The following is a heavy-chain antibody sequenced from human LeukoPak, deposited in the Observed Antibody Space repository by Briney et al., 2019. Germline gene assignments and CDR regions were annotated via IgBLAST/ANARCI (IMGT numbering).Heavy chain of an antibody. CDR1: GFIFSDYY. V-gene: IGHV4-34*01. J-gene: IGHJ4*02. CDR3: ARGLGWFGEYAGIFDY. CDR2: INHSGST. D-gene: IGHD3-10*01. Sequence: LRLSCAASGFIFSDYYMSWIRQPPGKGLEWIGEINHSGSTNYNPSLKSRVTISVDTSKNQFSLKLSSVTAADTAVYYCARGLGWFGEYAGIFDYWGQGTLVTVSS.